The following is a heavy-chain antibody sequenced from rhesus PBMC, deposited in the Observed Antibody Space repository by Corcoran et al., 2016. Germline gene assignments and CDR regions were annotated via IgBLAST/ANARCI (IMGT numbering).Heavy chain of an antibody. CDR2: INGNSGST. CDR3: ARLGDDYGYYYTPYFDY. CDR1: GGSFSSYW. D-gene: IGHD3S6*01. Sequence: QVQLQESGPGLVKPSETLSLTCAVSGGSFSSYWWSWIRQPPGKGLEWIGEINGNSGSTKYNPSLKSRVTISKDASKNQFSLKLSSVTAADTAVYYWARLGDDYGYYYTPYFDYWGQGVLVTVSS. V-gene: IGHV4-80*01. J-gene: IGHJ4*01.